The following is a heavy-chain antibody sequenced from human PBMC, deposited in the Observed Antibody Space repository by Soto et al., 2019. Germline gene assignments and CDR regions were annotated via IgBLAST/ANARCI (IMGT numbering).Heavy chain of an antibody. D-gene: IGHD1-1*01. J-gene: IGHJ6*02. V-gene: IGHV1-2*04. CDR3: ARDLSSNWNDYYYYGMDV. Sequence: ASVKVSCKASGYTFTGYYMHWVRQAPGQGLEWMGWINPNSGSTNHAQKFQGWVTMTRDTSISTAYMELSRLRSDDTAVYYCARDLSSNWNDYYYYGMDVWGQGTTVTVSS. CDR1: GYTFTGYY. CDR2: INPNSGST.